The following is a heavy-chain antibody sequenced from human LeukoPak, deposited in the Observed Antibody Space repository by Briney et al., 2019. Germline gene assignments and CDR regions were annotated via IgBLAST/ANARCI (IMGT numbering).Heavy chain of an antibody. Sequence: SETLSLTCTVSGGSITSSSYYGGWFPQPPGRGLGGFGNIYYGGTTYYNSSLKSRVTISEDTSKNRFSLMLTSVTAADTAVYYCARQISDYYYYYIDVWGKGTTVIVSS. CDR2: IYYGGTT. CDR1: GGSITSSSYY. V-gene: IGHV4-39*01. J-gene: IGHJ6*03. CDR3: ARQISDYYYYYIDV.